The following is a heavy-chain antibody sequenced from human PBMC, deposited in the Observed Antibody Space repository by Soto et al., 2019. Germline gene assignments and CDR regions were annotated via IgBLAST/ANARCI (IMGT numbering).Heavy chain of an antibody. Sequence: ASVKVSCKASGYTFTSYYMHWVRQAPGQGLEWMGIINPSGGNTNYAQKFQGRVTMTRDTSTSTVYMELSSLRSEDTAVYYCARDVGDSSGWYFFDYWGQGTLVTVSS. CDR2: INPSGGNT. CDR1: GYTFTSYY. J-gene: IGHJ4*02. D-gene: IGHD6-19*01. V-gene: IGHV1-46*01. CDR3: ARDVGDSSGWYFFDY.